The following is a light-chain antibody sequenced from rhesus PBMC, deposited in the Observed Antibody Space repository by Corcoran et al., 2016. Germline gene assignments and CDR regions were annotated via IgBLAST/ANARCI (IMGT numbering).Light chain of an antibody. Sequence: DIQMTQSPSSLSASVGDTVTITCRASQGISSWLAWYQQKPGKAPKLLIYKASNLQSGGPSRFSGSGSGTDFTLTISSLQSEDFATYYCQQYSSRPYSFGQGTKVEIK. CDR3: QQYSSRPYS. V-gene: IGKV1-22*01. J-gene: IGKJ2*01. CDR2: KAS. CDR1: QGISSW.